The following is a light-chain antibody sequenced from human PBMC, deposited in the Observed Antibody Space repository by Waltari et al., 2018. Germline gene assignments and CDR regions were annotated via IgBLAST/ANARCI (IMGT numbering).Light chain of an antibody. CDR1: QSISSY. V-gene: IGKV1-39*01. CDR2: AAS. CDR3: QQSYSQTRT. J-gene: IGKJ1*01. Sequence: DIQITQSPSSLSASVGDRVTITCRASQSISSYLSWYQQKPGRAPKLLIYAASSLESGVPSRFSGSGSGRDFTLIMSSLQPEDFATYSCQQSYSQTRTFGQGTKVEI.